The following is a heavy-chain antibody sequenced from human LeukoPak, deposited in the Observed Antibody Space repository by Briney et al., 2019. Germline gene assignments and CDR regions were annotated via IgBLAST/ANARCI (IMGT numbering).Heavy chain of an antibody. D-gene: IGHD3-22*01. Sequence: GSLRLSCAASGFTFSSYAMSWVRQAPGKGLEWVSAISGSGGSTYYADSVKGRFTISRDNSKNTLYLQMNSLRAEDTAVYYCANLRWYYYDSSGFNNDYWGQGTLVTVSS. CDR2: ISGSGGST. CDR1: GFTFSSYA. J-gene: IGHJ4*02. CDR3: ANLRWYYYDSSGFNNDY. V-gene: IGHV3-23*01.